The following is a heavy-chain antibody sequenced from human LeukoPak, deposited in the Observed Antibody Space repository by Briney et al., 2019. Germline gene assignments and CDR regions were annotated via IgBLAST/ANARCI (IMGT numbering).Heavy chain of an antibody. V-gene: IGHV1-3*01. CDR2: INAGNGNT. CDR1: GYTFTSYD. J-gene: IGHJ5*02. CDR3: ARTGYCSSTSCYGNWFDT. Sequence: GASVKLSCTASGYTFTSYDMNWVRQAPGQGLEWIAWINAGNGNTKYSQKFQGRVTITRDTSASTAYMELSSLRSEDTAVYYCARTGYCSSTSCYGNWFDTWGQGTLVTVSS. D-gene: IGHD2-2*01.